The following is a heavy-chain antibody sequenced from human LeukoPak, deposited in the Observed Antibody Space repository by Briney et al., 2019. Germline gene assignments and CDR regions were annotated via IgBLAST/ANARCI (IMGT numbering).Heavy chain of an antibody. V-gene: IGHV3-23*01. J-gene: IGHJ4*02. CDR1: GFTFSSYA. CDR2: ISGSGDIT. Sequence: GGSLRLSCAASGFTFSSYAMTWVRQAPGKGLEWVSAISGSGDITYYADSVKGRFTISRDNSKNTLFLQMDSLRVEDTAVHYCAKVTGSDMITYGGVDYWGQGTLVTVSS. CDR3: AKVTGSDMITYGGVDY. D-gene: IGHD3-16*01.